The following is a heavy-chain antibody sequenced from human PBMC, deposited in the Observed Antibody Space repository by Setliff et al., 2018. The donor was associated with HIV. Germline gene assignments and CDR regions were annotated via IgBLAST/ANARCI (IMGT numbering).Heavy chain of an antibody. CDR2: IKQDGSDM. J-gene: IGHJ4*02. D-gene: IGHD6-13*01. CDR3: ATQTGFYNSHWYDY. Sequence: GGSLRLSCAASGFTFSKYWMSWVRRAPGRGLEWVANIKQDGSDMHYIESVKGRFTIFRDNAKNSVFLQMNSLRAEDTGVYYCATQTGFYNSHWYDYWGQGTMVTVSS. CDR1: GFTFSKYW. V-gene: IGHV3-7*01.